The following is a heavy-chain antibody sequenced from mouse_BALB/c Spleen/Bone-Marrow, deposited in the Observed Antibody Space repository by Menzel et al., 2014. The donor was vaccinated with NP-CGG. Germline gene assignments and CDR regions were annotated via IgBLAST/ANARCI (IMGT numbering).Heavy chain of an antibody. J-gene: IGHJ1*01. CDR2: IDPANGNT. V-gene: IGHV14-3*02. CDR1: GFNIKDTY. D-gene: IGHD2-4*01. CDR3: AAMITDWYFDV. Sequence: EVQLQESGAELVKPGASVKLSCTASGFNIKDTYMHWVKQRPEQGLEWIGRIDPANGNTKYDPKFQGKATITADTSSNTANLQLSSLTSEDTAAYYCAAMITDWYFDVWGAGTTVTVSS.